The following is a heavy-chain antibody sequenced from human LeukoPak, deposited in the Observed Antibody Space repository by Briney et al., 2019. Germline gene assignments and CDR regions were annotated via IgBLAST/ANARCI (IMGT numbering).Heavy chain of an antibody. CDR3: ARDRVGDGYNPSF. Sequence: SETLSLTCTVSGYSISSDYYWGWIRQSPGKGLEWIGSIFHSGSTYYTPSLKSRVTISVDASKNQFSLKLSSVTAADTAVYYCARDRVGDGYNPSFWGQGTLVTVSS. V-gene: IGHV4-38-2*02. J-gene: IGHJ4*02. CDR2: IFHSGST. D-gene: IGHD5-24*01. CDR1: GYSISSDYY.